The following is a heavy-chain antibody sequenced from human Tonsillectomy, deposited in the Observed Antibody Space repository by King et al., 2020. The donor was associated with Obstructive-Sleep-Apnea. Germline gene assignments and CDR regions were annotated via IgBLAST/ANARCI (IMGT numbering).Heavy chain of an antibody. D-gene: IGHD5-12*01. CDR2: ISSSSSYI. CDR1: GFTFSSYS. Sequence: VQLVESGGGLVKPGGSLRLSCAASGFTFSSYSMNWVRQAPGKGLEWVSSISSSSSYIYYADSVKGRFPISRDNAKNSLYLQMNSLRAEDTAVYYCARETSRAYSGYDIRFSYWGQGTLVTVSS. J-gene: IGHJ4*02. CDR3: ARETSRAYSGYDIRFSY. V-gene: IGHV3-21*01.